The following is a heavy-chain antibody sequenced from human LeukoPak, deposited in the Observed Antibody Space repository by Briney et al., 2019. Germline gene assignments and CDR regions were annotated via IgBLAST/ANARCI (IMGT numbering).Heavy chain of an antibody. D-gene: IGHD1-26*01. CDR3: ARESLGPPYYFDY. CDR2: IYTSGST. CDR1: GGSISSGSDY. V-gene: IGHV4-61*02. Sequence: PSQTLSLTCNVSGGSISSGSDYWSWIRQPAGKGLEWIRRIYTSGSTNYNPSLKSRVTISVDTSKNQFSLKLTSVTAADTAVYYCARESLGPPYYFDYWGLGTLVTVSS. J-gene: IGHJ4*02.